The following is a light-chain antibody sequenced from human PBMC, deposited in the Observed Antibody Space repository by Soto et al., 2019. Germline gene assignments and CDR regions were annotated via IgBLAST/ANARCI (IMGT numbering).Light chain of an antibody. V-gene: IGKV1-13*02. CDR3: QQFNTDPIT. Sequence: AIQLTQSPSSLSASVGDRVTITCRASQDIRGALAWYQQKPGKPPKLLIFDVSSLQSGVPSRFSGSGSGTDFTLTISSLQPEDFATYYCQQFNTDPITCGQGTRLESK. J-gene: IGKJ5*01. CDR2: DVS. CDR1: QDIRGA.